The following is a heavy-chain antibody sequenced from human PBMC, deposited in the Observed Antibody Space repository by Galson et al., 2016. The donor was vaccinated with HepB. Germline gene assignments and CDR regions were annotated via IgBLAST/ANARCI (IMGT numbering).Heavy chain of an antibody. CDR2: ISGSGVNT. V-gene: IGHV3-23*01. CDR3: AKSTEGLLRFSGMDV. CDR1: GFTFSSYA. Sequence: SLRLSCAPSGFTFSSYAMSWVRQAPGKGLEWVSAISGSGVNTYYIDSVKGRFTISRDNSKNTLYLEVNSLRAEDTAVYFCAKSTEGLLRFSGMDVWGQGTTVTVSS. J-gene: IGHJ6*02. D-gene: IGHD1-14*01.